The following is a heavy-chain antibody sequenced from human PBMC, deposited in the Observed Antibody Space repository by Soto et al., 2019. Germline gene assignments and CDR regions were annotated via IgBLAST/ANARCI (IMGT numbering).Heavy chain of an antibody. CDR3: PKGTPVGAPHDFFDY. D-gene: IGHD1-26*01. V-gene: IGHV3-30*18. J-gene: IGHJ4*01. CDR1: GFAFSTYG. CDR2: ISYDGSDK. Sequence: GGSLRLSCAASGFAFSTYGMHWVRQAPGKGLEWVAAISYDGSDKYYADSMKGRFTISRDNSKNTLYLQMSSLRAEDTAVYYCPKGTPVGAPHDFFDYWGQGTLVTVSS.